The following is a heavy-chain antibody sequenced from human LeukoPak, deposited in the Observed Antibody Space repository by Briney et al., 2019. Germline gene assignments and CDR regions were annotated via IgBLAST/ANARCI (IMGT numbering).Heavy chain of an antibody. D-gene: IGHD3-10*01. J-gene: IGHJ4*02. V-gene: IGHV3-21*01. CDR3: ARDYYGSGSYFRALDY. CDR1: GFTFSNSA. Sequence: GGSLRLSCAASGFTFSNSAMNWVRQAPGKGLEWVSSINNVGSHIYYADSVKGRFTISRDNAKNSLYLQMNSLRAEDTAVYYCARDYYGSGSYFRALDYWGQGTLVTVSS. CDR2: INNVGSHI.